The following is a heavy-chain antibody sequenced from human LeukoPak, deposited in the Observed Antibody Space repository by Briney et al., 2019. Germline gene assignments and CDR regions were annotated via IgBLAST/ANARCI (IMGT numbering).Heavy chain of an antibody. CDR1: GFTFSSYA. D-gene: IGHD1/OR15-1a*01. Sequence: PGGSLLLSCAASGFTFSSYAMSWVRPAPGKGLEWVSAISGSGGSTYYTDSVKGRFTISRDNAKNSLYLQMNSLRAEDTALYYCARTAYLTKGGFDYWGQGTLVTVSS. CDR2: ISGSGGST. J-gene: IGHJ4*02. V-gene: IGHV3-23*01. CDR3: ARTAYLTKGGFDY.